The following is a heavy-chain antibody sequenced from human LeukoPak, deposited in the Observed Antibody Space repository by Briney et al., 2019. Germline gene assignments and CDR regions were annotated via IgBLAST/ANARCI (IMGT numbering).Heavy chain of an antibody. CDR3: ASLTYCSSTSCYADDY. V-gene: IGHV3-30*03. J-gene: IGHJ4*02. Sequence: PGGSLRFSCAASGFTFSSYGMHWVRQAPGKELEWVAVISYDGSNKYYADSVKGRFTISRDNSKNTLYLQMNSLRAEDTAVYYCASLTYCSSTSCYADDYWGQGTLVTVSS. CDR1: GFTFSSYG. D-gene: IGHD2-2*01. CDR2: ISYDGSNK.